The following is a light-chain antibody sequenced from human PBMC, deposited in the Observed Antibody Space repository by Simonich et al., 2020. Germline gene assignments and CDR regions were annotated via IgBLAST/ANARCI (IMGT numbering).Light chain of an antibody. CDR1: SSDVGGCNY. J-gene: IGLJ3*02. CDR2: DVS. Sequence: QSALTQPRSVSGSPGQSVTISCTGTSSDVGGCNYVSWYQQHPGKAPKLMIYDVSKRPSGFPYRFSGSKSGNTASLTISGLQAEDEADYYCCSYAGSYTLVFGGGTKLTVL. CDR3: CSYAGSYTLV. V-gene: IGLV2-11*01.